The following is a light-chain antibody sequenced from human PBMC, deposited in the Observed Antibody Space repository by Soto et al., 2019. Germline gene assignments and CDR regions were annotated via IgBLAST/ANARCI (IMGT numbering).Light chain of an antibody. CDR2: RNN. CDR1: SSNIGSNY. CDR3: AAWDDSLRGV. Sequence: QPVLTQPPSASGTPGQRVTISCSGSSSNIGSNYVYWYQQLPGTAPKLLIYRNNQRPSGVPDRFSGSKSGTSASRAISGLRSEDEADYYCAAWDDSLRGVFGGGTKLTVL. J-gene: IGLJ2*01. V-gene: IGLV1-47*01.